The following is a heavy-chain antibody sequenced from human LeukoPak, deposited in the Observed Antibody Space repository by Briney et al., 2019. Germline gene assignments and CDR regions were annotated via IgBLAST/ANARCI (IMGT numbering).Heavy chain of an antibody. D-gene: IGHD2-2*01. Sequence: SATLSLTCAVSGGSISSYYWSWIRPPPGKGQEWSGYIYYSRSTNYNTSLKSRVTISVDTSNNQFSLKLSSVTAADTAVYYCARDPGTSWYAFDIWGQGTLVTVSS. V-gene: IGHV4-59*01. CDR2: IYYSRST. J-gene: IGHJ3*02. CDR1: GGSISSYY. CDR3: ARDPGTSWYAFDI.